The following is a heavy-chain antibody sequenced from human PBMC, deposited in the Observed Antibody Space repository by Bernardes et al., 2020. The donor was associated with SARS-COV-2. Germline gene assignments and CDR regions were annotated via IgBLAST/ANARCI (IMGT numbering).Heavy chain of an antibody. CDR1: GVSFRSYG. Sequence: VGSLSLSCAASGVSFRSYGMHWVRQGPGKGLEWVAVIWFDETNKNYAESVKGRFTVSRDMSKNTLYLQMDSLRAEDSAVYYCARSAAGYGLDVWGQGTTVTVSS. V-gene: IGHV3-33*01. CDR3: ARSAAGYGLDV. CDR2: IWFDETNK. J-gene: IGHJ6*02. D-gene: IGHD6-25*01.